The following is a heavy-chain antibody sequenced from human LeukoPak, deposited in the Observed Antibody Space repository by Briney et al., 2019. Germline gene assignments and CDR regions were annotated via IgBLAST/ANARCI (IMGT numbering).Heavy chain of an antibody. J-gene: IGHJ4*02. V-gene: IGHV3-23*01. CDR3: AKAPVTSCGGAFCYPFDY. CDR1: GFTFSSYG. Sequence: GSLRLSCAASGFTFSSYGMHWVRQAPGKGLEWVSAMSSSDDGRYYAASVRGRFTISRDTSRSTLYLQMNSLRAEDAAVYYCAKAPVTSCGGAFCYPFDYWGQGTLVTVSS. D-gene: IGHD2-21*01. CDR2: MSSSDDGR.